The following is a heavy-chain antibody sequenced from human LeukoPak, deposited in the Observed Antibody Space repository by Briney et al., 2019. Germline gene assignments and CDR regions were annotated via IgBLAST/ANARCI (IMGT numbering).Heavy chain of an antibody. D-gene: IGHD6-6*01. J-gene: IGHJ5*02. CDR1: GGSISGGGYY. CDR2: IYYSGST. V-gene: IGHV4-31*03. CDR3: AREIIAATGGVFDP. Sequence: PSETLSLTCTVSGGSISGGGYYWSWIRQHPGKGLEWIGYIYYSGSTYYNPSLKSRVTISVDTSKNQFSLKLSSVTAADTAVYYCAREIIAATGGVFDPWGQGTLVTVSS.